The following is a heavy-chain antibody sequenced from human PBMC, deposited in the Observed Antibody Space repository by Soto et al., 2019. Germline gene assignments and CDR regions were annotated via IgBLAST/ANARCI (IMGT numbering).Heavy chain of an antibody. CDR3: ASGAFYFDY. J-gene: IGHJ4*02. CDR2: INAGNGNT. V-gene: IGHV1-3*01. CDR1: GYTFTSYA. Sequence: QVQLVQSGAEVKKPGASVKVSCKASGYTFTSYAMHWVRQAPGQRLEWMGWINAGNGNTKYSQKLQGRVTITRDTSASAAYMELSSLRSEDTAVYYCASGAFYFDYWGQGTLVTVSS. D-gene: IGHD3-10*01.